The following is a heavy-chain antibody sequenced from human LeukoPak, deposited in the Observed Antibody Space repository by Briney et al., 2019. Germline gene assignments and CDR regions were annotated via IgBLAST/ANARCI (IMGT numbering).Heavy chain of an antibody. CDR1: GYTFTGYY. CDR3: AIGIVGATKAGWIDP. Sequence: ASVKVSCKASGYTFTGYYMHWVRQAPGQGLEWMGWINPNSGGTNYAQKFQGRVTMTRDTSISTAYMELSRLRSDDTAVYYCAIGIVGATKAGWIDPWGQGTLVTVSS. CDR2: INPNSGGT. V-gene: IGHV1-2*02. D-gene: IGHD1-26*01. J-gene: IGHJ5*02.